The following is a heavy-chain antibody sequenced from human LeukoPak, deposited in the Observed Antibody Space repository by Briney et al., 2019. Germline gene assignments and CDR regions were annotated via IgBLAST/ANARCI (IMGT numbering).Heavy chain of an antibody. CDR2: IGVSGGST. D-gene: IGHD2-15*01. J-gene: IGHJ4*02. Sequence: PGGSLRLSCAASGFTFSSNGMSWVRQAPGKGLEWVSSIGVSGGSTYYADSVKGRFTISKDTSKSTLHLQMNSLIAEDTAVYYGAKPKGYCSGGNCYWYFDYWGQGTLVTVSS. V-gene: IGHV3-23*01. CDR1: GFTFSSNG. CDR3: AKPKGYCSGGNCYWYFDY.